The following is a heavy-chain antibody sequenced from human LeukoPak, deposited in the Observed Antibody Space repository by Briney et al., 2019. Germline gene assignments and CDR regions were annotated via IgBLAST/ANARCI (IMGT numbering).Heavy chain of an antibody. Sequence: SVKVSCKASGGTFSSYAISWVRQAPGQGLEWMGRIIPIFGTANYAQKFQGRVTITTDESTSTAYMELSSLRSEDTAVYYCASNPLYCGGDCYSTYYFGYWGQGTLVTVSS. CDR3: ASNPLYCGGDCYSTYYFGY. CDR2: IIPIFGTA. V-gene: IGHV1-69*05. CDR1: GGTFSSYA. D-gene: IGHD2-21*02. J-gene: IGHJ4*02.